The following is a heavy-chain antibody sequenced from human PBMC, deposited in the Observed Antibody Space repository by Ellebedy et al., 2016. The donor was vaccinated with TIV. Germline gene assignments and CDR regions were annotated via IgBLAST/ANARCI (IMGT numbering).Heavy chain of an antibody. J-gene: IGHJ5*02. Sequence: MPSETLSLTCTVAGYSISSGYYWGWIRQSPGKGLEWIGSVYHSGSTYYNPSLESRVSISVDTSKNQFSLKLSSVTAADTAVYYCARGGIEWELSRDWFDPWGQGTLVTVSS. V-gene: IGHV4-38-2*02. CDR3: ARGGIEWELSRDWFDP. CDR2: VYHSGST. CDR1: GYSISSGYY. D-gene: IGHD1-26*01.